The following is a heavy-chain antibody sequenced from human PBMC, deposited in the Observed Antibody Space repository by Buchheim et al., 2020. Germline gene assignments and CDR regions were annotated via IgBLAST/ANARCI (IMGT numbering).Heavy chain of an antibody. CDR1: GGSISSSSYY. V-gene: IGHV4-39*01. CDR2: IYYSGST. J-gene: IGHJ4*02. CDR3: ARLTQWLVNYFDY. D-gene: IGHD6-19*01. Sequence: QLQLQESGPGLVKPSETLSLTCTVSGGSISSSSYYWGWIRQPPGKGLEWIGSIYYSGSTYYNPSLKSRVNISVDTSKNQFSLKLSSVTAADTAVYYCARLTQWLVNYFDYWGQGTL.